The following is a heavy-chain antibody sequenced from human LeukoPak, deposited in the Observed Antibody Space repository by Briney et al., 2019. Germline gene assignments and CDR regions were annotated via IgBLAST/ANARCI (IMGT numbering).Heavy chain of an antibody. CDR1: GGSISSYY. V-gene: IGHV4-59*12. CDR3: ARTHAAAGTPFDY. Sequence: SETLSLTCTVSGGSISSYYWSWIRQPPGKGLEWIGYIYYSGSTNYNPSLKSRVTISVDTSKNQFSLKLSSVTAADTAVYYCARTHAAAGTPFDYWGQGTLVTVSS. D-gene: IGHD6-13*01. CDR2: IYYSGST. J-gene: IGHJ4*02.